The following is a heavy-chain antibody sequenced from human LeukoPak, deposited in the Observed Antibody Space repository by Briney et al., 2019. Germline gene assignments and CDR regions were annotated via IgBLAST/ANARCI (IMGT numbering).Heavy chain of an antibody. CDR2: IKSKTDGGTT. D-gene: IGHD2-2*01. Sequence: GGSLRLSCTASGFTFGDYAMSWVRQAPGKGLEWVGRIKSKTDGGTTDYAAPVKGRFTISRDDSKNTLYLQMNSLKTEDTAVYYCTTVSIVVVPAAMGPYYYYYMDVWGKGTTVTVSS. CDR3: TTVSIVVVPAAMGPYYYYYMDV. J-gene: IGHJ6*03. V-gene: IGHV3-15*01. CDR1: GFTFGDYA.